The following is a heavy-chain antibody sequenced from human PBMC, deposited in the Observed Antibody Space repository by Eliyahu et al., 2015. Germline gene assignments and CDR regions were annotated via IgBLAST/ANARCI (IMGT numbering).Heavy chain of an antibody. CDR3: AREMWGSPDY. CDR1: GFTFXXXX. V-gene: IGHV3-11*06. J-gene: IGHJ4*02. Sequence: QVQLVESGGXLVKPGGSLRLXXAXSGFTFXXXXXSWIRQAPGKGLEWVSYISSSSSYTKYADSVKGRFAISRDNAKSSLYLQMNSLRAEDTAVYYCAREMWGSPDYWGQGTLVTVSS. D-gene: IGHD3-16*01. CDR2: ISSSSSYT.